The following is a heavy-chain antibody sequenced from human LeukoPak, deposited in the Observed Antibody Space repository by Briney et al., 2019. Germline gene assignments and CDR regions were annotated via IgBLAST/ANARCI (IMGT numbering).Heavy chain of an antibody. CDR3: ARVATTSSKWSLDY. D-gene: IGHD2-2*01. CDR1: GFTFSAYW. J-gene: IGHJ4*02. CDR2: SNSDGSTT. V-gene: IGHV3-74*01. Sequence: GGSLRLSCAASGFTFSAYWMHWVRQSPGKGLVWVARSNSDGSTTDYADSVKGRFTISRDIAKSTMFLRMDSLRAEDTAVYYCARVATTSSKWSLDYWGQGTLVTVSS.